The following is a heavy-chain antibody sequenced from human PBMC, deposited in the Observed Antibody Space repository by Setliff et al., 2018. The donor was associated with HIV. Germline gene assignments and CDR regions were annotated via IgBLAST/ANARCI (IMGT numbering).Heavy chain of an antibody. CDR1: GFSVNSDYY. Sequence: SETLSLTCAVSGFSVNSDYYWAWIRQSPGRGPEWIGQIYHSGSTRYNPSIRSRVTMSIDTSKDHFSLKLTSLTASDTAIYYCARLWLHKEDDKPRFDPWGQGILVTVSS. CDR3: ARLWLHKEDDKPRFDP. D-gene: IGHD1-1*01. V-gene: IGHV4-38-2*01. J-gene: IGHJ5*02. CDR2: IYHSGST.